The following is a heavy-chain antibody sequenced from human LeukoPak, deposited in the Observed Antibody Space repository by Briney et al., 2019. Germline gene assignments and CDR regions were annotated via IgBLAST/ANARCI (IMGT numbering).Heavy chain of an antibody. CDR3: ARQGYSYGYRANWFDP. V-gene: IGHV4-39*01. CDR2: IYYSGST. Sequence: TSETLSLTCTVSGGSISSSSYYWGWIRQPPGKGLEWIGSIYYSGSTYYNPSLKSRVTISVDTSKNQLSLKLSSVTAADTAVYYCARQGYSYGYRANWFDPWGQGTLVTVSS. CDR1: GGSISSSSYY. D-gene: IGHD5-18*01. J-gene: IGHJ5*02.